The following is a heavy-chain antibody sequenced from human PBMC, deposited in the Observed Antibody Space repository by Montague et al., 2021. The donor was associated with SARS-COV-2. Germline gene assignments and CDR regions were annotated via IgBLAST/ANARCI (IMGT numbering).Heavy chain of an antibody. CDR1: GFSFSAFG. V-gene: IGHV3-23*01. D-gene: IGHD4-17*01. CDR3: AKHMTTGLHAFHI. J-gene: IGHJ3*02. Sequence: PLRLSCAASGFSFSAFGMTWVRQAPGKGLEWVSTVSRSGDTTYYADSVKGRLTISRDNSKTTLDLQMNSLRAEDTAIYYCAKHMTTGLHAFHIWGQGTMVTVSS. CDR2: VSRSGDTT.